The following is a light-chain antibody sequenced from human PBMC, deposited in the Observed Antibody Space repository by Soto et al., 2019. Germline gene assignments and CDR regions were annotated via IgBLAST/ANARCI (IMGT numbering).Light chain of an antibody. Sequence: DIQMTQSPSSLSASVGDRVTITCRASQSISSYLNWYQQKPGKAPKLLIYAASSLQSGVPSRFNGSGSGTDFTLTISSLQPEDFATYYCQQSYSTLTFGPGTKVDIK. CDR2: AAS. CDR1: QSISSY. CDR3: QQSYSTLT. V-gene: IGKV1-39*01. J-gene: IGKJ3*01.